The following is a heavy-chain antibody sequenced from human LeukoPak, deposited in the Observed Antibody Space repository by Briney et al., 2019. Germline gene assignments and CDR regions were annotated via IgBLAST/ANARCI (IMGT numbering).Heavy chain of an antibody. CDR2: ISGIGGST. V-gene: IGHV3-23*01. CDR3: AKDRPSTAAAGTGYYYYYYMDV. Sequence: GGSLRLSCAASGFTFGSYAMSWVRQAPGKGLEWVSVISGIGGSTYYANSVKGRFTISRHNSKNTLYLQMNSLRAEDTAVYYCAKDRPSTAAAGTGYYYYYYMDVWGKGTTVTVSS. CDR1: GFTFGSYA. J-gene: IGHJ6*03. D-gene: IGHD6-13*01.